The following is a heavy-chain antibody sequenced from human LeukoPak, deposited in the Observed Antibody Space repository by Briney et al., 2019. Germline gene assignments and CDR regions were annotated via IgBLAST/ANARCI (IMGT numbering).Heavy chain of an antibody. CDR3: ARGPNYYGSGSYSYAGNWFDP. Sequence: ASVKVSCKASGGTFSSNAISWVRQAPGQGLEWMGRIIPILGIANHAQKFQGRVTITADKSTSTAYMELSSLRSEDTAVYYCARGPNYYGSGSYSYAGNWFDPWGQGTLVTVSS. J-gene: IGHJ5*02. CDR2: IIPILGIA. CDR1: GGTFSSNA. V-gene: IGHV1-69*04. D-gene: IGHD3-10*01.